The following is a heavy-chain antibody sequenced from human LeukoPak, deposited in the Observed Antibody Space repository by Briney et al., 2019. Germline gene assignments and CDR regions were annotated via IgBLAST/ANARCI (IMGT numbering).Heavy chain of an antibody. D-gene: IGHD1-14*01. CDR3: AGQSPDEGGGGDAFDI. J-gene: IGHJ3*02. CDR1: GYSISSGYY. CDR2: IHHSGST. V-gene: IGHV4-38-2*02. Sequence: NPSETLSLTCSVSGYSISSGYYWGWIRQLPGKGLEWIGSIHHSGSTYYNPSLKSRVTISIDTSKNQFSLKLSSVTAADMAVYYCAGQSPDEGGGGDAFDIWGQGTMVTVSS.